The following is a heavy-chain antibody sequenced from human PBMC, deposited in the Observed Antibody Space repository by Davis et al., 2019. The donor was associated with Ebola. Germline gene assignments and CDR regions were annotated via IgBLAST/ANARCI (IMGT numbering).Heavy chain of an antibody. CDR2: IYHSGST. J-gene: IGHJ4*02. D-gene: IGHD5-24*01. V-gene: IGHV4-38-2*02. CDR1: GYSISSGYY. Sequence: PSETLSLTCTVSGYSISSGYYWGWIRQPPGKGLEWIGYIYHSGSTYYNPSLKSRVTISVDRSKNQFSLKLSSVTAADTAVYYCARRDGYNYYFDYWGQGTLVTVSS. CDR3: ARRDGYNYYFDY.